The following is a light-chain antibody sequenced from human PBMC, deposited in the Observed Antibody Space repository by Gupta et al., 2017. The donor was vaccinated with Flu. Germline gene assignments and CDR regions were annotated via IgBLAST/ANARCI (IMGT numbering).Light chain of an antibody. CDR3: MQGKHWPPT. CDR2: KVS. Sequence: DVVMTQSPLSLPVTLGQPASISCRSSQSLVYIDGNTYLSWFQQRPGQSPRRLIYKVSNRDPGVPDRFSGSASGTXFTLKIXRVEAEDVGVYYCMQGKHWPPTFGXGTKVEIK. V-gene: IGKV2-30*01. CDR1: QSLVYIDGNTY. J-gene: IGKJ1*01.